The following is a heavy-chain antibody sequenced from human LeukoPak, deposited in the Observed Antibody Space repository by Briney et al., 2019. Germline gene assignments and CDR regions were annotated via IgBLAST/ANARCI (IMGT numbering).Heavy chain of an antibody. CDR1: GFTFSSYG. V-gene: IGHV3-30*02. J-gene: IGHJ4*02. Sequence: GGSLRLSCAASGFTFSSYGMHWVGQAPGKGLEWVAFIRYDGSNKHYADSVKGRFTISRDNSKNTLYLQMNSLRAEDTAVYYCAIRYYYGSGGWGQGTLVTVSS. CDR3: AIRYYYGSGG. D-gene: IGHD3-10*01. CDR2: IRYDGSNK.